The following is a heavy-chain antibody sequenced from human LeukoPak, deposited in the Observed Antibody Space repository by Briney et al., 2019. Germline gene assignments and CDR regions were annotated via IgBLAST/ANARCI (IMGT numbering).Heavy chain of an antibody. D-gene: IGHD1-26*01. J-gene: IGHJ4*02. CDR2: ISGNGDMT. V-gene: IGHV3-23*01. CDR3: ANDVSGSYPFDY. Sequence: GGSLRLSCTASGFTFSSYAMSWVRQAPGKGLEWVSAISGNGDMTSYADSVKGRFSISRDNSKNTLYLQMNSLRAEDTAMYYCANDVSGSYPFDYWGQGSLVTVSS. CDR1: GFTFSSYA.